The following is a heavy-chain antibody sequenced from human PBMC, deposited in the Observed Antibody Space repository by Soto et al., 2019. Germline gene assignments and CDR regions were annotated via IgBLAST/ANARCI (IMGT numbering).Heavy chain of an antibody. V-gene: IGHV3-9*01. CDR3: EKGAGGLVSYYYMDV. CDR2: ISRNSGSI. J-gene: IGHJ6*03. D-gene: IGHD6-19*01. Sequence: EVQLVESGGGLVQPGRSLRLSCAASGFTVDDYALHWVRQAPGKGLEWVTGISRNSGSIGYADSVKGRFTISRDNAKNSLYLQMTNLRAKNRALYYCEKGAGGLVSYYYMDVWGKGTTVTVSS. CDR1: GFTVDDYA.